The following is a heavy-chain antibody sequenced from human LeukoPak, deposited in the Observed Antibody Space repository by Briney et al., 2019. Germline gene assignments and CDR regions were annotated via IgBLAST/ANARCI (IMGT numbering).Heavy chain of an antibody. CDR1: GVTVSSTD. D-gene: IGHD3-9*01. V-gene: IGHV3-53*01. CDR3: ARDFDGPENY. CDR2: IFSGGGT. J-gene: IGHJ4*02. Sequence: PGGSLRLSCAASGVTVSSTDMSWVRQAPGKGLEWVSVIFSGGGTYYTGSVKGRFTISRDNSKNTLYLQMNSLRAEDTAVYYCARDFDGPENYWGQGTLVTVSS.